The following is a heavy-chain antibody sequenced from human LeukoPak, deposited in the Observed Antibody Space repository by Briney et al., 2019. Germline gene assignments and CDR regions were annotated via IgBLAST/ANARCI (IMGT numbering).Heavy chain of an antibody. Sequence: PGGSLRLSCAASGFTFSSYGMHRVRQAPGKGLEWVAFIRYDASDEYYADSVKGRFTISRDNSKNTLYLQMNSLRAEDTAVYYCAKSLTGYYLVCDYWGQGTLVTVSS. V-gene: IGHV3-30*02. CDR1: GFTFSSYG. J-gene: IGHJ4*02. CDR2: IRYDASDE. CDR3: AKSLTGYYLVCDY. D-gene: IGHD3-9*01.